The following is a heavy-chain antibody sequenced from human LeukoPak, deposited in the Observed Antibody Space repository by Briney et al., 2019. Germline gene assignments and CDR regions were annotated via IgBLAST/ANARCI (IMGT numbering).Heavy chain of an antibody. CDR1: GFTFSSYA. Sequence: GGSLRLSCAASGFTFSSYAMSWVRQAPGKGPEWVSAISGSGGSTYYADSVKGRFTISRDNSKNTLYLQMNSLRAEDTAVYYCARVLRYLDTGGYWGQGTPVTVSS. J-gene: IGHJ4*02. CDR3: ARVLRYLDTGGY. CDR2: ISGSGGST. V-gene: IGHV3-23*01. D-gene: IGHD3-9*01.